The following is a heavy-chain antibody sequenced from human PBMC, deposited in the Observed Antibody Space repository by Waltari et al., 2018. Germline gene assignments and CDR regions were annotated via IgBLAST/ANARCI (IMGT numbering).Heavy chain of an antibody. Sequence: ELQLVQSGAEVKKPGESVKISCQGFGYTFIDYWIAWVRQMPGKGLEWMGIIYPDDSDTSYGPSFHGQVTISADKSINTAYLQWTSLKASDTAVYYCARPRRSGWYYSGMDVWGQGTSLIVSS. CDR3: ARPRRSGWYYSGMDV. V-gene: IGHV5-51*01. CDR2: IYPDDSDT. CDR1: GYTFIDYW. D-gene: IGHD6-19*01. J-gene: IGHJ6*02.